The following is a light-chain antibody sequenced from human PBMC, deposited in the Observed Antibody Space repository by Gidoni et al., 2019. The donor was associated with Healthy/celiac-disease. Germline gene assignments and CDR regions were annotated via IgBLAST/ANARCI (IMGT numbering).Light chain of an antibody. CDR1: QSVSSSY. Sequence: EIVLTHSPGTLSLSPGERATLSCRASQSVSSSYLAWYQQKPGQAPRLLIYGASSRATGIPDRFSGSGSGTDFTLTISRLEPEDFAVYYCQQYGSSPYTCGQGTKLEIK. J-gene: IGKJ2*01. CDR3: QQYGSSPYT. V-gene: IGKV3-20*01. CDR2: GAS.